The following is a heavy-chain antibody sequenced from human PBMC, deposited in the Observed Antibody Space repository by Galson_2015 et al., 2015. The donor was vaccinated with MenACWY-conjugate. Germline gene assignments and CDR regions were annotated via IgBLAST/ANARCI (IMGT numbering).Heavy chain of an antibody. V-gene: IGHV3-30*18. Sequence: SLRLSCAASGFTFSSYGMHWVRQAPGKGLEWVAVISYDGSNKYYADSVKGRFTISRDNSKNTLYLQMNSLRAEDTAVYYCAKDRQLLTYYFDYWGQGTLVTVSS. CDR1: GFTFSSYG. J-gene: IGHJ4*02. CDR2: ISYDGSNK. D-gene: IGHD2-2*01. CDR3: AKDRQLLTYYFDY.